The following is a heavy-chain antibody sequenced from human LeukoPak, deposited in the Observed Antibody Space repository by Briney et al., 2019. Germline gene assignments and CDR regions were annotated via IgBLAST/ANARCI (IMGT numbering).Heavy chain of an antibody. CDR2: INPNSGGT. Sequence: ASVKVSCTASGYTFTGYYMHWVRQAPGQGLEWMGWINPNSGGTNYAQKFQGRVTMTRDTSISTAYMELSRLRSDDTAVYYCARDLAVAGDYYYYGMDVWGQGTTVTVSS. D-gene: IGHD6-19*01. V-gene: IGHV1-2*02. CDR3: ARDLAVAGDYYYYGMDV. CDR1: GYTFTGYY. J-gene: IGHJ6*02.